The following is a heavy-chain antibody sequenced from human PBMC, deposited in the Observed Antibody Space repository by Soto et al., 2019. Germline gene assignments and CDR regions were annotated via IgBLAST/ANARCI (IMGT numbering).Heavy chain of an antibody. Sequence: QVQLVESGGGVVQPGRSLRLSCAASGFTFNNYGMHWGRQAPGKGLEWLAVIWNDGSNSSYANSVKGRFTISRDNSKNTLYLQMSSLRAEDTGVYYCARRQIPPPTRGAANARGAMDVWGQGTTVTVSS. V-gene: IGHV3-33*01. CDR2: IWNDGSNS. D-gene: IGHD6-13*01. CDR1: GFTFNNYG. CDR3: ARRQIPPPTRGAANARGAMDV. J-gene: IGHJ6*02.